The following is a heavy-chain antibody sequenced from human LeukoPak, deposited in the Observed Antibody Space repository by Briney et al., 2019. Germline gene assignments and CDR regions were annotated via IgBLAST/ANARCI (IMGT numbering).Heavy chain of an antibody. CDR2: IRYDGSNK. CDR1: GFTFSSYG. V-gene: IGHV3-30*02. D-gene: IGHD2-2*01. J-gene: IGHJ6*03. CDR3: AKDYCSSTSCIPGDYYYYYMDV. Sequence: AGGSLRLSCAASGFTFSSYGMHWVRQAPGKGLEWVAFIRYDGSNKYYADSVKVRFTISRDNSKNTLYLQMNSLRAEDTAVYYCAKDYCSSTSCIPGDYYYYYMDVWGKGTTVTVSS.